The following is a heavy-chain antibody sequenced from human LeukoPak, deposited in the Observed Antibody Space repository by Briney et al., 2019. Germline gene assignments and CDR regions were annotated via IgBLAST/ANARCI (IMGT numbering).Heavy chain of an antibody. J-gene: IGHJ4*02. CDR1: GFTFSDYW. V-gene: IGHV3-7*03. Sequence: PGGSLRLSCAASGFTFSDYWMNWVRQAPGKGLEWVANIKEDGSEKYCVDCVKGRFTISRDNAKNSLYLQMNSLRDEDTAVYYCARGPNYGSRSDYFDYWGQGTLVTVSS. CDR2: IKEDGSEK. CDR3: ARGPNYGSRSDYFDY. D-gene: IGHD3-10*01.